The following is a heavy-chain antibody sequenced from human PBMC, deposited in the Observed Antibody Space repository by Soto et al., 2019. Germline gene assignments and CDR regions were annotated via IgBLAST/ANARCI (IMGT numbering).Heavy chain of an antibody. D-gene: IGHD2-2*01. V-gene: IGHV5-10-1*01. CDR3: ARHVPEYQPLLGAFDI. CDR1: GYSFTSYW. J-gene: IGHJ3*02. Sequence: HGESLQISCTASGYSFTSYWISWVRQMPGNAREWMGGIDPIESYTTYSASFQGHVTISADKSISTAYLQWSSLKASDTAMYYCARHVPEYQPLLGAFDIWGQGTMVTVSS. CDR2: IDPIESYT.